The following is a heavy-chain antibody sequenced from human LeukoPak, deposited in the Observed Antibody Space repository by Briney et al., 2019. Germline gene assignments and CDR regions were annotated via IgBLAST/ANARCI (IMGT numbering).Heavy chain of an antibody. CDR3: ARDVRGYSYGADY. CDR1: GFTFSSYA. D-gene: IGHD5-18*01. Sequence: ARSLRRSCAASGFTFSSYAMHWVRQAPGKGLKWWAVISYDGSNKYYADSVKGRFTISRDNSKNTLYLQMNSLRAEDTAVYYCARDVRGYSYGADYWGQGTLVTVSS. CDR2: ISYDGSNK. J-gene: IGHJ4*02. V-gene: IGHV3-30*04.